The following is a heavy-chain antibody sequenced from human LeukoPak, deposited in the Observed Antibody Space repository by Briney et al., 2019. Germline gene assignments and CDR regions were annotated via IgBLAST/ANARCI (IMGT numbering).Heavy chain of an antibody. D-gene: IGHD2-21*02. Sequence: SETLSLTCTVSGGSISSSSYYWGWIRQPPGKGLEWIGSIYYSGSTYYNPSLKSRVTISVDTSKNQFSLKLSSVTAADTAVYYCARDGMGCGGDCYIDAFDIWGQGTMVTVSS. CDR3: ARDGMGCGGDCYIDAFDI. J-gene: IGHJ3*02. CDR1: GGSISSSSYY. CDR2: IYYSGST. V-gene: IGHV4-39*07.